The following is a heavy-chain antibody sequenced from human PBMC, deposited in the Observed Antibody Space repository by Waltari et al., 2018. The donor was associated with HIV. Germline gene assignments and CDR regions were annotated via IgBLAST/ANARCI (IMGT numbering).Heavy chain of an antibody. CDR2: IIPLCGTV. Sequence: QVQLVQSGAEVKKPGSSVKVSCKSSGGTVSSYAVSCVRQAPGQGLEWMGGIIPLCGTVHYAQKFQGRVTITADGSTSTVYMELSSLRSEDTAVYYCARDKAHNDVWSGYVSWGQGTLVTVSS. V-gene: IGHV1-69*01. D-gene: IGHD3-3*01. CDR1: GGTVSSYA. J-gene: IGHJ5*02. CDR3: ARDKAHNDVWSGYVS.